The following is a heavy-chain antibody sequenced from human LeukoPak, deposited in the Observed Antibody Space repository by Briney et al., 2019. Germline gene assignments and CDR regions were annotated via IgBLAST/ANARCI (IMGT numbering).Heavy chain of an antibody. D-gene: IGHD5-12*01. V-gene: IGHV4-4*07. J-gene: IGHJ4*02. Sequence: SETLSLTCTVSGGSISSYYWSWIRQPAGKGLEWIGRIYTSGSTNYNPSLKSRVTMSVDTSKNQFSLKLSSVTAADTAVYYSARDRGYSGYDLADYYFDYWGQGTLVTVSS. CDR3: ARDRGYSGYDLADYYFDY. CDR1: GGSISSYY. CDR2: IYTSGST.